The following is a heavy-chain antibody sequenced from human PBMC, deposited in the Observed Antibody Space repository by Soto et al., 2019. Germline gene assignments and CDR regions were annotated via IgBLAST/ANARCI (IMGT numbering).Heavy chain of an antibody. V-gene: IGHV1-2*02. CDR3: ARGGVVVVTAQGY. J-gene: IGHJ4*02. CDR1: GYTFTGYY. Sequence: SVKVSCKASGYTFTGYYMHWVRQAPGQGLEWMGWINPNSGGTNYAQKFQGRVTMTRDTSISTAYMELSRLRSDDTAVYYCARGGVVVVTAQGYWGQGTLVTVSS. CDR2: INPNSGGT. D-gene: IGHD2-21*02.